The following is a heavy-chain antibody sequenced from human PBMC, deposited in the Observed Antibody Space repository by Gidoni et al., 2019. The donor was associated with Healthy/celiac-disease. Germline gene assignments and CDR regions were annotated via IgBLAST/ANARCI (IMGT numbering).Heavy chain of an antibody. CDR3: ARESQQLGDRGAFDI. J-gene: IGHJ3*02. Sequence: QVQLLQSGAEVKKPGASLKVSCKASGYTFTSYYMHWVRPAPGEGLEWMGIINPSGGSTSYAQKFQGRVTMTRDTSTSTVYMELSSLRSEDTAVYYCARESQQLGDRGAFDIWGQGTMVTVSS. D-gene: IGHD6-13*01. V-gene: IGHV1-46*01. CDR1: GYTFTSYY. CDR2: INPSGGST.